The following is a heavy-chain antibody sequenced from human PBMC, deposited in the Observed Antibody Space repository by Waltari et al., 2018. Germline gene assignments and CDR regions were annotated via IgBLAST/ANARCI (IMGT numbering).Heavy chain of an antibody. CDR3: AGRAMVQGVISW. CDR2: INAGNGNT. J-gene: IGHJ4*02. CDR1: GYTFTSYA. Sequence: QVQLVQSGAEVKKPGASVKVSCKASGYTFTSYAMHWVRQAPGQRLEWMGWINAGNGNTKYSQKFQGRVTITRETSASTAYMELSSRRSEDTAVYYCAGRAMVQGVISWWGQGTLVTVSS. D-gene: IGHD3-10*01. V-gene: IGHV1-3*01.